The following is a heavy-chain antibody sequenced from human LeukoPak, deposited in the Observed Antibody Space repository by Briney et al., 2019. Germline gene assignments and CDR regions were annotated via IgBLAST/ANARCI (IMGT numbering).Heavy chain of an antibody. V-gene: IGHV3-48*01. J-gene: IGHJ5*02. Sequence: PGGSLRLSCAAPGFTFSSYSMNWVRQAPGKGLEWVSYISSSSSTIYYADSVKGRFTISRDNAKNSLYLQMNSLRAEDTAVYYCARDGAGNYVGGNWFDPWGQGTLVTVSS. CDR1: GFTFSSYS. CDR3: ARDGAGNYVGGNWFDP. D-gene: IGHD4-11*01. CDR2: ISSSSSTI.